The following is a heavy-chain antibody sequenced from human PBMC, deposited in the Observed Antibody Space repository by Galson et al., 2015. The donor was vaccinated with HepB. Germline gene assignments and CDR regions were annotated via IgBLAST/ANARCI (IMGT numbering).Heavy chain of an antibody. CDR3: ARGRNSAFDY. D-gene: IGHD2/OR15-2a*01. J-gene: IGHJ4*02. CDR1: GDSVSSNSIA. Sequence: CAISGDSVSSNSIAWNWIRRSPSRGLEWLGRTYYRSKWYNEYAASVRSRITVNLDTSNNQFSLQLNSVTPEDTAVYYCARGRNSAFDYWGQGTLVTVSS. CDR2: TYYRSKWYN. V-gene: IGHV6-1*01.